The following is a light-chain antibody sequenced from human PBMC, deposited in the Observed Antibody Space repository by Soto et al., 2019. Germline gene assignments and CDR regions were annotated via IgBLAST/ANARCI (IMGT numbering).Light chain of an antibody. Sequence: SALTQPASVSGSPGQSITISCTGTISDVGGYNFVSWYQQHPGKAPKLMIYDVSNRPPGISTRFSGSKSGNTASLTIFGLQPEDVADYYCSSYSATNTLVVFGGGTKVTVL. CDR3: SSYSATNTLVV. V-gene: IGLV2-14*03. CDR1: ISDVGGYNF. CDR2: DVS. J-gene: IGLJ3*02.